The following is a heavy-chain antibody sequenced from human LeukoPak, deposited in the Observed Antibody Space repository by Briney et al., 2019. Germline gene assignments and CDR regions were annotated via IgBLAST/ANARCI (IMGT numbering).Heavy chain of an antibody. V-gene: IGHV4-34*01. Sequence: PGGSLRLSCAASGFTFSSYAMSWVRQAPGKGLEWIGEINHSGSTNYNPSLKSRVTISVDTSKNQFSLKLSSVTAADTAVYYCARVILTGYLSSRYYYYYMDVWGKGTTVTVSS. CDR1: GFTFSSYA. CDR3: ARVILTGYLSSRYYYYYMDV. J-gene: IGHJ6*03. CDR2: INHSGST. D-gene: IGHD3-9*01.